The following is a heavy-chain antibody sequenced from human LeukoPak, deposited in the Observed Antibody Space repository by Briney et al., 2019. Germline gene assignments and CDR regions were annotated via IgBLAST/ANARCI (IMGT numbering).Heavy chain of an antibody. V-gene: IGHV4-59*01. CDR1: GGSISSYY. Sequence: SETLSLTCTVSGGSISSYYRSWIRQPPGKGLEWIGYIYYSGSTNYNPSLKSRVTISVDTSKNQFSLKLSSVTAADTAVYYCARSKGLLPYYYYGMDVWGQGTTVTVSS. D-gene: IGHD2-15*01. CDR2: IYYSGST. J-gene: IGHJ6*02. CDR3: ARSKGLLPYYYYGMDV.